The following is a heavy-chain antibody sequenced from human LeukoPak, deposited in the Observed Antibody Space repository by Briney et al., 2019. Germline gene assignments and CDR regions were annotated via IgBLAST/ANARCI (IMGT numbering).Heavy chain of an antibody. CDR1: GGTFSSYA. V-gene: IGHV1-69*04. J-gene: IGHJ4*02. Sequence: SVKVSCKASGGTFSSYAIIWVRQAPGQGLEWMGRIIPILGIANYAQKFQGRVTITADKSTSTAYMELSSLRSEDTAVYYCARHHYDTKAPFDYWGQGTLVTVSS. D-gene: IGHD3-22*01. CDR3: ARHHYDTKAPFDY. CDR2: IIPILGIA.